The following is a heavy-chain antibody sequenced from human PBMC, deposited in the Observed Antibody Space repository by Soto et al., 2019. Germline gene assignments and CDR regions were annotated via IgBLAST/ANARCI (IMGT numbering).Heavy chain of an antibody. J-gene: IGHJ3*02. D-gene: IGHD3-9*01. Sequence: GASVKVSCKASGYTFTSYGISWVRQAPGQGLEWMGWISAYNGNTNYAQKLQGRVTMTTDTSTSTAYMGLRSLRSDDTAVYYCARVDPPLYDILTGDAFDIWGQGTMVTVSS. CDR2: ISAYNGNT. CDR3: ARVDPPLYDILTGDAFDI. CDR1: GYTFTSYG. V-gene: IGHV1-18*01.